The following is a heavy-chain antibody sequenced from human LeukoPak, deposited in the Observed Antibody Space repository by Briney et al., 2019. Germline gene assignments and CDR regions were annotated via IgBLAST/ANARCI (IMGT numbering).Heavy chain of an antibody. CDR2: IYTNGGA. Sequence: SQTLSLTCTVSGGSVTSGNYYWNWIRQPAGKGLEWIGRIYTNGGASYNPSLKSRVTISIDASKNQFSLKLSSVTAADTAVYYCAREPPGYWGQGILVTVSS. CDR3: AREPPGY. V-gene: IGHV4-61*02. J-gene: IGHJ4*02. CDR1: GGSVTSGNYY.